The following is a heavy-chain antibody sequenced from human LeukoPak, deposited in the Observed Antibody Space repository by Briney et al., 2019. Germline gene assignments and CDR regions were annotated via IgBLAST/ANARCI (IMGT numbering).Heavy chain of an antibody. D-gene: IGHD3-9*01. J-gene: IGHJ4*02. V-gene: IGHV1-18*01. CDR3: ARGLRYFDWGGEVFDY. CDR2: ISAYNGNT. CDR1: GYTFTSYG. Sequence: ASVKVSCKASGYTFTSYGISWVRQAPGQGLEWMGWISAYNGNTNYAQKLQGRVTMTTDTSTSTAYMELRSLRPDDTAVYYCARGLRYFDWGGEVFDYWGQGTLVTVSS.